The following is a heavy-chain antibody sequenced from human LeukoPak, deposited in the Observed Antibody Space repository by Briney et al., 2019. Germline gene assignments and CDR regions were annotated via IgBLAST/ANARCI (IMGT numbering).Heavy chain of an antibody. V-gene: IGHV3-48*03. Sequence: PGGSLRLSCAVSEFTFSDYEMNWVRQAPGKGLEWVAYISSSGSTIDDADSVKGRFTISRDNAKNSVYLEMNSLRAEDTAVYYCARESYMDVWGKGTTVTISS. CDR2: ISSSGSTI. J-gene: IGHJ6*03. CDR3: ARESYMDV. CDR1: EFTFSDYE.